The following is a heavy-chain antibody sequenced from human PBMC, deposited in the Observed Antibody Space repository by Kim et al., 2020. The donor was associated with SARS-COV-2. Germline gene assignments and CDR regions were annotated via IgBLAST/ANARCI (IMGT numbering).Heavy chain of an antibody. J-gene: IGHJ6*01. D-gene: IGHD3-10*01. CDR3: VRDKGSLALGRPLPGM. Sequence: GGSLRLSCVASGLTFNNFGFHWVRQAPGKGLEWVSSISYEGSMKYYTDSVRGRFTVSRDSSKDTLFLQMNSLRAEDTATYYCVRDKGSLALGRPLPGM. CDR1: GLTFNNFG. V-gene: IGHV3-30*03. CDR2: ISYEGSMK.